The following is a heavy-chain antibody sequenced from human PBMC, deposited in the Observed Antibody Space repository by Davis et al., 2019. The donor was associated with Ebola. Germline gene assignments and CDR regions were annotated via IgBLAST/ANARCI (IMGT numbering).Heavy chain of an antibody. CDR2: INHSGST. CDR3: ARAGGQTYSSSWLPVAFDI. D-gene: IGHD6-13*01. V-gene: IGHV4-34*01. J-gene: IGHJ3*02. CDR1: GGSFSGYY. Sequence: PSETLSLTCAVYGGSFSGYYWSWIRQPPGKGLEWIGEINHSGSTNYNPSLKSRVTISVDTSKNQFSLKLSSVTAADTAVYYCARAGGQTYSSSWLPVAFDIWGQGTMVTVSS.